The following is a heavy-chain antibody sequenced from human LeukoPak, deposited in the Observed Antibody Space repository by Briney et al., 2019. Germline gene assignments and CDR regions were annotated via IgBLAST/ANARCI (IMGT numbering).Heavy chain of an antibody. Sequence: PGRSLRLSCAASGLTFSSYSMSWVRHAPGKGLEWVSAISGSGGSTFYADSVKGRFTISRHNSKNTLYLQMNSLRAEDTAVYYCAKGSLYYYDSSGYYASPFDIWGQGTMVTVSS. D-gene: IGHD3-22*01. CDR1: GLTFSSYS. CDR3: AKGSLYYYDSSGYYASPFDI. CDR2: ISGSGGST. V-gene: IGHV3-23*01. J-gene: IGHJ3*02.